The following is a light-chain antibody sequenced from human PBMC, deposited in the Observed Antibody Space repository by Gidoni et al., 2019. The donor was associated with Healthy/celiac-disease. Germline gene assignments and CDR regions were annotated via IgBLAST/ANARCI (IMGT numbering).Light chain of an antibody. Sequence: LVMTPSPATLSVSPGERATLSCRASQSVNSNLAWYQQKPGQAPRLRIYGASTRATGIPARVSGSGSGTEFTLTISSLQYEDFAVYYCQQYNNWITFGQGTRLEIK. CDR1: QSVNSN. CDR2: GAS. J-gene: IGKJ5*01. CDR3: QQYNNWIT. V-gene: IGKV3-15*01.